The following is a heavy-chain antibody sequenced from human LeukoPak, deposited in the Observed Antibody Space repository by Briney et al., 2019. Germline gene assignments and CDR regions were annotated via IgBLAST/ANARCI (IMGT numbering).Heavy chain of an antibody. CDR3: ARVYLGIYYDGSPSPFDY. Sequence: ASVKVSCKASGYTFTSYAIIWVRQAPGQGLEWMGWISGYNGNTKSSQSLQDRVIMTTDTSTRTAYMELRSLRPDDTAVYHCARVYLGIYYDGSPSPFDYWGQGTLVTVSS. D-gene: IGHD3-22*01. CDR2: ISGYNGNT. J-gene: IGHJ4*02. V-gene: IGHV1-18*01. CDR1: GYTFTSYA.